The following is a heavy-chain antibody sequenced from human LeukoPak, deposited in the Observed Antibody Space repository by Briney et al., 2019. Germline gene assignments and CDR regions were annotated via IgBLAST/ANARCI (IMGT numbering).Heavy chain of an antibody. Sequence: PGGSLRLSCAASGFTFSTYSMNWVRQAPGKGLEWVAVIWYDGSNKYYADSVKGRFTISRDNSKNTLYLQMNSLRAEDTAVYYCARGMAPTYYYYGMDVWGQGTTVTVSS. CDR1: GFTFSTYS. D-gene: IGHD5-24*01. V-gene: IGHV3-33*08. CDR2: IWYDGSNK. J-gene: IGHJ6*02. CDR3: ARGMAPTYYYYGMDV.